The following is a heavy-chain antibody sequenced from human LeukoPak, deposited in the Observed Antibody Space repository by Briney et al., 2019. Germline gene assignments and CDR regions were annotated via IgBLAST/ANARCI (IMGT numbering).Heavy chain of an antibody. CDR3: AVVYSSVWATAY. CDR2: IDPSDAAT. V-gene: IGHV5-51*01. Sequence: GESLKISCKGSGDRFTTYLIAWVRQMPGKGLEWSGVIDPSDAATRYPPPFQGQATLSADTSIRTAYLQWTSLKASDTAMYYCAVVYSSVWATAYWGQGTLLTVSS. J-gene: IGHJ4*02. CDR1: GDRFTTYL. D-gene: IGHD6-19*01.